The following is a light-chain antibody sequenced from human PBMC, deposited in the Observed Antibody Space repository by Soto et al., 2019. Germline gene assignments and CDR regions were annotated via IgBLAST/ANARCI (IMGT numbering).Light chain of an antibody. CDR3: QQYFRWPPWT. CDR1: QSVSTD. J-gene: IGKJ1*01. CDR2: GAS. Sequence: EVLVTQSPATLSVSPGEGVTLSCRASQSVSTDLAWYQQKPGQAPRLLIYGASIRAIGVPDRFSGSGSGTDFTFTISSLQSEDSAIYYYQQYFRWPPWTFGQGTKVEV. V-gene: IGKV3-15*01.